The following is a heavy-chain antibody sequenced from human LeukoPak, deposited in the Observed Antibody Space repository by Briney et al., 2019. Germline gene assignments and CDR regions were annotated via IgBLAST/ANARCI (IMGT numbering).Heavy chain of an antibody. CDR2: ISYSGRT. D-gene: IGHD5-18*01. J-gene: IGHJ4*02. CDR3: ARVRGYSYGELDY. Sequence: SQTLSLTCTVSGGSISSGGYYWSWIRQHPGKGLEWIGYISYSGRTYYNPSLNSRVTISVGTSKSQFSLKLSSVTAADTAVYYCARVRGYSYGELDYWGQGTLVTVSS. CDR1: GGSISSGGYY. V-gene: IGHV4-31*03.